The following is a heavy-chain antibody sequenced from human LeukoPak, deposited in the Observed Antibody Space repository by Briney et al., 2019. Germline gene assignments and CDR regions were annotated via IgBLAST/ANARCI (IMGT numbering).Heavy chain of an antibody. CDR1: GYTFTDYY. V-gene: IGHV1-2*02. J-gene: IGHJ4*02. D-gene: IGHD5-24*01. Sequence: GASVKVSCTASGYTFTDYYMHWVRQAPGQGLEWMGGINPDSGGTSYAQKFQGRVTITRDTSISTAYMELSRLRFDDTAVYYCARDGGDGYNAYYFDYWGQGSVVTVSS. CDR3: ARDGGDGYNAYYFDY. CDR2: INPDSGGT.